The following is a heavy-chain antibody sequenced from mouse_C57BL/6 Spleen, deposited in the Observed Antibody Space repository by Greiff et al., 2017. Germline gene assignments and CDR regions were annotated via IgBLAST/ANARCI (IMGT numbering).Heavy chain of an antibody. D-gene: IGHD1-1*01. CDR3: ARSDLLLRSPGYFDV. Sequence: VQLQQSGPELVKPGASVKISCKASGYTFTDYYMNWVKQSHGKSLEWIGDINPNNGGTSYNQKFKGKATLTVDKSSSTAYMELRSLTSEDSAVYYCARSDLLLRSPGYFDVWGTGTTVTVSS. CDR1: GYTFTDYY. V-gene: IGHV1-26*01. CDR2: INPNNGGT. J-gene: IGHJ1*03.